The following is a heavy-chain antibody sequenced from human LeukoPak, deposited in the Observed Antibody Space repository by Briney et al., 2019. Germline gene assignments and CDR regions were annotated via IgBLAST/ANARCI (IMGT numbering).Heavy chain of an antibody. CDR3: AKTTTGYSSGRYPGWPVDY. CDR2: ISGSGGGT. Sequence: PGGSLRLSCGASGCTFSSYAVSWVRQAPGKGLEWVSAISGSGGGTYYADSVKGRFTISRDNSKNTLYLQMNSLSTEDTAVYYCAKTTTGYSSGRYPGWPVDYWGQGTLVTVSS. J-gene: IGHJ4*02. V-gene: IGHV3-23*01. D-gene: IGHD6-19*01. CDR1: GCTFSSYA.